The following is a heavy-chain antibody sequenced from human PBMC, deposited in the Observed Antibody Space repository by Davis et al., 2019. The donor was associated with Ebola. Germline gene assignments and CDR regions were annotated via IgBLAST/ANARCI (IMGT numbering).Heavy chain of an antibody. D-gene: IGHD1-7*01. Sequence: GGSLRLSCAASGFTFSDYYMSWIRQAPGKGLEWVSYISSTSRTIYYADSVKGRFTISRDNAKNSLYLQMNSLRAEDTAVYYCARDELELRFGDNWFDPWGQGTLVTVSS. V-gene: IGHV3-11*04. CDR1: GFTFSDYY. CDR3: ARDELELRFGDNWFDP. CDR2: ISSTSRTI. J-gene: IGHJ5*02.